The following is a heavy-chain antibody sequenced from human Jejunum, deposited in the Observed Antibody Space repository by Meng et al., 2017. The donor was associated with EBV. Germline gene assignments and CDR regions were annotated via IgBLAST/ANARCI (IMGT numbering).Heavy chain of an antibody. CDR2: ITGSGGTA. V-gene: IGHV3-23*04. J-gene: IGHJ4*02. Sequence: LVESGGGCVQPGGSLRLSCAASGFTLSSYSVSWVRQAPGKGLVWVSAITGSGGTAYYADSVKGRFTISRDNSKNTLYLQMNTLRAEDTAVYYCAKLTDYWGKGTLVTVSS. CDR1: GFTLSSYS. CDR3: AKLTDY.